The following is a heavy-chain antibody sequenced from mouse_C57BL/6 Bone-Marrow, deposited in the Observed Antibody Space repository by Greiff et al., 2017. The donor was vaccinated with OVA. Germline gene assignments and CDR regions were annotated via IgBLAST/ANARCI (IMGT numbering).Heavy chain of an antibody. CDR1: GYTFTDYY. CDR2: INPNNGGT. V-gene: IGHV1-26*01. J-gene: IGHJ2*01. Sequence: EVQLQQSGPELVKPGASVKISCKASGYTFTDYYMNWVKQSHGKSLEWIGDINPNNGGTSYNQKFKGKATLTVDTSSSTAYMELRSLTSEDSAVYYCARYDYEANYLDYWGQGTTLT. D-gene: IGHD2-4*01. CDR3: ARYDYEANYLDY.